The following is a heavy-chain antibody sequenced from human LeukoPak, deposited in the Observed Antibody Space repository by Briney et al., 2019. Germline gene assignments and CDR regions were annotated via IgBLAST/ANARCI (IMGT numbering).Heavy chain of an antibody. Sequence: GGSLRLSCAASGFTFSSYGMLWVRQAPGKGLAGVAVIWYDESNKYYADSVKGRFTISRDNSKNTLYLQMNSLRAEDTAVYYCAKDRVAVAGPNLFDYWGQGTVVTVSS. D-gene: IGHD6-19*01. CDR2: IWYDESNK. V-gene: IGHV3-33*06. CDR1: GFTFSSYG. J-gene: IGHJ4*02. CDR3: AKDRVAVAGPNLFDY.